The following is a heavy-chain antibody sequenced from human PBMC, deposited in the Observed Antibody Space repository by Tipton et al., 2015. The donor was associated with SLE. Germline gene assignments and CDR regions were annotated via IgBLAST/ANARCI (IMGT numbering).Heavy chain of an antibody. J-gene: IGHJ6*02. CDR2: IHHSGVT. D-gene: IGHD2-21*02. CDR3: ARGLVTWRGAIVGVDV. Sequence: TLSLTCAVSGDSIITTEWWSWVRQPPGGGLEWIGEIHHSGVTSFNPSLKSRVSMSVDKSKNQFSLNLNSVTAADTAVYYCARGLVTWRGAIVGVDVWGQGTTANVSS. CDR1: GDSIITTEW. V-gene: IGHV4-4*02.